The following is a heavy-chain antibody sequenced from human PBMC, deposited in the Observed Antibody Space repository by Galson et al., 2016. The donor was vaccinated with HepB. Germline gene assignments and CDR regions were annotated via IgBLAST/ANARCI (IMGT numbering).Heavy chain of an antibody. D-gene: IGHD6-19*01. CDR3: ARDAVAVAGTLHFYFYGMDV. J-gene: IGHJ6*02. CDR2: IVPILGMS. CDR1: GGTLSSYA. V-gene: IGHV1-69*04. Sequence: SVKVSCKASGGTLSSYAFSWVRQAPGQGLEWMGRIVPILGMSNYAQKLQGRVTITADKSTSTVYMELSSLRSEDTAVYYCARDAVAVAGTLHFYFYGMDVWGQGTTVTVSS.